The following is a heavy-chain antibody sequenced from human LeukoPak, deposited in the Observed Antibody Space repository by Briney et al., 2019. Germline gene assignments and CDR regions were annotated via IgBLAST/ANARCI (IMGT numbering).Heavy chain of an antibody. CDR3: ARDHGSMVRGVFDY. CDR2: ISSSSSYI. Sequence: GGSLRLSCAASGFIFSSYGMHWVRQAPGKGLEWVSSISSSSSYIYYADSVKGRFTISRDNAKNSLYLQMNSLRAEDTAVYYCARDHGSMVRGVFDYWGQGTLVTVSS. D-gene: IGHD3-10*01. J-gene: IGHJ4*02. CDR1: GFIFSSYG. V-gene: IGHV3-21*01.